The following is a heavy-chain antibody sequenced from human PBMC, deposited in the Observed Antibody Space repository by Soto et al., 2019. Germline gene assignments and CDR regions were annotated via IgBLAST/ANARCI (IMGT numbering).Heavy chain of an antibody. V-gene: IGHV4-59*02. J-gene: IGHJ5*02. CDR1: GGSVNNNF. Sequence: QVQLQESGPGLVKSSETLSLTCTVSGGSVNNNFWSWIRQPPGKGLEWLAYIYSSGSTTYNPSLKSRVTISIDTSKNQFSLKVNSVTAADTPGYFCARGGWLRGSYWFDPWGQGALVTVSS. D-gene: IGHD5-12*01. CDR3: ARGGWLRGSYWFDP. CDR2: IYSSGST.